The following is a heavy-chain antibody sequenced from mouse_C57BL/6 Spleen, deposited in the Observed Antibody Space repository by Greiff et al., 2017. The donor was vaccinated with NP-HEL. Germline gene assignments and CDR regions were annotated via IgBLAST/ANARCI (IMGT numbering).Heavy chain of an antibody. V-gene: IGHV5-9-1*02. CDR1: GFTFSSYA. D-gene: IGHD2-3*01. CDR3: TRDHDGFYYFDY. CDR2: ISSGGDYI. J-gene: IGHJ2*01. Sequence: EVQLVESGEGLVKPGGSLKLSCAASGFTFSSYAMSWVRQTPEKRLEWVAYISSGGDYIYYADTVKGRFTISRDNARNTLYLQMSSLKSEDTAMYYCTRDHDGFYYFDYWGQGTTLTVSS.